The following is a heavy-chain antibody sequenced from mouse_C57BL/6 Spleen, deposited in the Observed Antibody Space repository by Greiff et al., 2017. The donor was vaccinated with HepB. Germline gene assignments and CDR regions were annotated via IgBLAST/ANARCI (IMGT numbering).Heavy chain of an antibody. V-gene: IGHV1-5*01. D-gene: IGHD2-4*01. CDR3: TRWGDYDWYFDV. CDR2: IYPGNSDT. CDR1: GYTFTSYW. Sequence: EVKVEESGTVLARPGASVKMSCKTSGYTFTSYWMHWVKQRPGQGLEWIGAIYPGNSDTSYNQKFKGKAKLTAVTSASTAYMELSSLTNEDSAVYYCTRWGDYDWYFDVWGTGTTVTVSS. J-gene: IGHJ1*03.